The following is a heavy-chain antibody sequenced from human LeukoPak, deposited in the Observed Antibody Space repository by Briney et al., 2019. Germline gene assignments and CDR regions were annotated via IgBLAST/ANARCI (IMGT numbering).Heavy chain of an antibody. Sequence: PSETLSLTCTVSGGSISSSSYYWGWIRRPPGKGLEWIGSIYYSGSTYYNPSLKSRVTISVDTSKNQFSLKLSSVTAADTAVYYCARHGGIAAAEFWFDPWGQGTLVTVSS. CDR1: GGSISSSSYY. CDR3: ARHGGIAAAEFWFDP. D-gene: IGHD6-13*01. V-gene: IGHV4-39*01. J-gene: IGHJ5*02. CDR2: IYYSGST.